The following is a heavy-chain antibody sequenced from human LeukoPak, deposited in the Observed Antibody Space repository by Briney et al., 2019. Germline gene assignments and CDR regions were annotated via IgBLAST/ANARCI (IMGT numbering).Heavy chain of an antibody. D-gene: IGHD3-10*01. V-gene: IGHV4-39*07. J-gene: IGHJ4*02. Sequence: SETLSLTCTVSGGSISSSSYYWGWIRQPPGKGLEWIGSIYYSGSTYYNPSLKSRVTISVDTSKNQFSLKLSSVTAADTAVYYCASVVRGGRVDYWGQGTLVTVSS. CDR3: ASVVRGGRVDY. CDR1: GGSISSSSYY. CDR2: IYYSGST.